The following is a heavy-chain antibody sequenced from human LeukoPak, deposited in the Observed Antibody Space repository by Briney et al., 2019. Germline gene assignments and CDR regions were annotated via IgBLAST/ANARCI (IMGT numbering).Heavy chain of an antibody. CDR3: ARAVPYYYYMDV. CDR1: GGSISSSNW. Sequence: PSETLSLTCAVSGGSISSSNWWSWVRQPPGKGLEWIGYIYYSGSTNYNPSLKSRVTISVDTSKNQFSLKLSSVTAADTAVYYCARAVPYYYYMDVWGKGTTVTVSS. CDR2: IYYSGST. J-gene: IGHJ6*03. V-gene: IGHV4-4*02.